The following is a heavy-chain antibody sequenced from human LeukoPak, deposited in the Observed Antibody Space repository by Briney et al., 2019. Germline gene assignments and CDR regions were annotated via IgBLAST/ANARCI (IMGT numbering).Heavy chain of an antibody. J-gene: IGHJ5*02. CDR1: GGSFNGYS. D-gene: IGHD6-19*01. CDR3: ARGPLAFRRVAGIFS. CDR2: IIHSGGT. Sequence: PSETLSLTCAVSGGSFNGYSYTWIRQPPGKGLEWIGKIIHSGGTSYNPSLKSRLTISVDTSRKQFSLKLTSVTAADTALYFCARGPLAFRRVAGIFSWGRGTQVTV. V-gene: IGHV4-34*01.